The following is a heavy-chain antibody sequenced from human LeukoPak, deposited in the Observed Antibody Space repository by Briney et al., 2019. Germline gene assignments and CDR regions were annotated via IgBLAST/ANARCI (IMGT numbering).Heavy chain of an antibody. V-gene: IGHV4-34*01. Sequence: SETLSLTCAVYGGSFSGYYWSWIRQPPGKGLEWIGEINHSGSTNYNPSLKGRVTISVDTSKNQSSLKLSSVTAADTAVYYCASRSRYYDSSLGDDYWGQGTLVTVSS. CDR1: GGSFSGYY. D-gene: IGHD3-22*01. CDR2: INHSGST. J-gene: IGHJ4*02. CDR3: ASRSRYYDSSLGDDY.